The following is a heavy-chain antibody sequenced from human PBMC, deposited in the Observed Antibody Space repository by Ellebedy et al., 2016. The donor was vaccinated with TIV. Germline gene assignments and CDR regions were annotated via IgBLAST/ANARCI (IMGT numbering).Heavy chain of an antibody. J-gene: IGHJ4*02. Sequence: GESLKISXAASGFTISGSAIHWVRQASGKGLEWLGRIRSKATNYATLYAASVKGRFTISRDDSKNTAYLQMNSLRVEDTAVYYCGRGYSFGSGSAGYWGQGTQVTVSS. CDR2: IRSKATNYAT. CDR3: GRGYSFGSGSAGY. D-gene: IGHD5-18*01. V-gene: IGHV3-73*01. CDR1: GFTISGSA.